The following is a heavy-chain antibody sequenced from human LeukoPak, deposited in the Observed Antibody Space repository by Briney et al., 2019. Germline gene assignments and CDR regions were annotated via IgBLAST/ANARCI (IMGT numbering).Heavy chain of an antibody. V-gene: IGHV1-69*13. CDR3: ARSRYFDWSPHAFDI. CDR1: GGTFSSYA. D-gene: IGHD3-9*01. CDR2: IIPIFGTA. J-gene: IGHJ3*02. Sequence: GASVKVSCKASGGTFSSYAISWVRQAPGQGLEWMGGIIPIFGTANYAQKFQGRVTITADESTSTAYMELSSLRSEDTAVYYCARSRYFDWSPHAFDIWGQGTMVTVSS.